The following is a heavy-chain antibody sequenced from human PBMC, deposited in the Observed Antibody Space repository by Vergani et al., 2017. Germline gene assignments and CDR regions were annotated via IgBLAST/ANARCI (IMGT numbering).Heavy chain of an antibody. CDR1: GGSISSGSHY. V-gene: IGHV4-61*02. CDR3: AREAVVVVPAAMYYFDY. CDR2: IYTSWST. D-gene: IGHD2-2*01. Sequence: QVQLQESGPGLVKPSQTLSLTCTVSGGSISSGSHYWSWIRQPAGTGLEWIGRIYTSWSTNYNPSLKSRVTISIDTSKNQFSLNLSSVTAADTAVYCCAREAVVVVPAAMYYFDYGGQGTLVTVSA. J-gene: IGHJ4*02.